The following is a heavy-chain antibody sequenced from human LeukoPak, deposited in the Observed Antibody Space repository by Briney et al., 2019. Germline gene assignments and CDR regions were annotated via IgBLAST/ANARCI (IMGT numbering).Heavy chain of an antibody. Sequence: PGGSLRLSCAASGFTFSSYSMNWVRQAPGKGLEWVSSISSSSSYIYYADSVKGRFTISRDNSKNTLYLQMNSLRAEDTAVYYCARDRLGQQLAWRLQQGGWGQGTLVTVSS. CDR2: ISSSSSYI. J-gene: IGHJ4*02. CDR3: ARDRLGQQLAWRLQQGG. V-gene: IGHV3-21*01. CDR1: GFTFSSYS. D-gene: IGHD6-13*01.